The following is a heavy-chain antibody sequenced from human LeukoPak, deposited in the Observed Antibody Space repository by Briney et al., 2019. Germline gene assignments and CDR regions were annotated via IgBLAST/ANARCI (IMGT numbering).Heavy chain of an antibody. CDR1: GFTFSSYS. CDR2: ISGSGGST. V-gene: IGHV3-23*01. Sequence: GGSLRLSCAASGFTFSSYSMNWVRQAPGKGLEWVSDISGSGGSTYYADSVKGRFTISRDNSKNTLYLQMNSLRAEDTAVYYCAKARGYSGGEPDYWGQGTLVTVSS. J-gene: IGHJ4*02. D-gene: IGHD5-12*01. CDR3: AKARGYSGGEPDY.